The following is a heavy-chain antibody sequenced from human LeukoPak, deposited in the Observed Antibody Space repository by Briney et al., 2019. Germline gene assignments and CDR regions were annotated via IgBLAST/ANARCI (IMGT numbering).Heavy chain of an antibody. J-gene: IGHJ6*02. CDR2: ISWNSGSI. D-gene: IGHD1-26*01. Sequence: GGSLRLSCAASGFTFDDYAMHWVRQAPGKGLEWVSGISWNSGSIGYADSVKGRFTISRDNAKNSLYLQMNSLRAEDTALYYCAKDMRPWVGGTFDYGMDVWGQGTTVTVSS. CDR1: GFTFDDYA. CDR3: AKDMRPWVGGTFDYGMDV. V-gene: IGHV3-9*01.